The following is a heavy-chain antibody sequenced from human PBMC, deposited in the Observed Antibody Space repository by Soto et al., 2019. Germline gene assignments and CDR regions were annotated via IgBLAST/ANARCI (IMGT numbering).Heavy chain of an antibody. CDR1: GYSFTSYW. V-gene: IGHV5-51*01. D-gene: IGHD2-2*03. J-gene: IGHJ6*02. CDR3: TGSGRNGYCGMNV. Sequence: GESLKISCKGYGYSFTSYWIGWVRQMPGKGLEWMGIIYPGDSDTRYSPSFQGRVTISADKSINTAYLQWSSLKASDTAMYFCTGSGRNGYCGMNVWGQVTTVTVAS. CDR2: IYPGDSDT.